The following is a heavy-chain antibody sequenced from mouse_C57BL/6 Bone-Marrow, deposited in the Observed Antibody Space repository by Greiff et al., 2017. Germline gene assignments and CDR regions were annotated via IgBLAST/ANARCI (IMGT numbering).Heavy chain of an antibody. V-gene: IGHV5-6*01. D-gene: IGHD1-1*01. CDR3: ARDYYGSWFAY. CDR1: GFTFSSYG. CDR2: ISSGGSYN. Sequence: EVKVVESGGDLVKPGGSLKLSCAASGFTFSSYGMSWVRQTPDKRLEWVATISSGGSYNYYPDSVKGRFTISRDNAKNTLYLQMSSLKSEDTAMYYCARDYYGSWFAYWGQGTLVTVSA. J-gene: IGHJ3*01.